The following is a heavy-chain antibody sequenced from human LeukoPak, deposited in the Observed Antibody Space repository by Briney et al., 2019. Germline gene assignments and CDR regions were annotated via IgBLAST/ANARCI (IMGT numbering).Heavy chain of an antibody. D-gene: IGHD2-2*01. CDR3: ALGLRYCSSTSCYPYAFDI. Sequence: GGSLRLSCAASGFTFSSYWMHWVRQAPGKGLEWVSGISGSGGSTYYADSVKGRFTISRDSSKNTLYVQMNSLRAEDTAVYYCALGLRYCSSTSCYPYAFDIWGQGTMVTVSS. V-gene: IGHV3-23*01. CDR2: ISGSGGST. CDR1: GFTFSSYW. J-gene: IGHJ3*02.